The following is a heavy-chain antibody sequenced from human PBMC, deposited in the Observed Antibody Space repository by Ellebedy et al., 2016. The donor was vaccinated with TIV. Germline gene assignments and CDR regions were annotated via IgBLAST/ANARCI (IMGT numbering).Heavy chain of an antibody. Sequence: SETLSLTXTGSGGSISSSRYYWGWIRQPPGKELDWTGSLYYTGSTHYNPSLESRVSMSIDTSKNQFSLKLTSVTAADTAIYYCARDGHSNYNYIDPWGQGTLVTVSS. CDR1: GGSISSSRYY. CDR2: LYYTGST. CDR3: ARDGHSNYNYIDP. D-gene: IGHD4-11*01. J-gene: IGHJ5*02. V-gene: IGHV4-39*07.